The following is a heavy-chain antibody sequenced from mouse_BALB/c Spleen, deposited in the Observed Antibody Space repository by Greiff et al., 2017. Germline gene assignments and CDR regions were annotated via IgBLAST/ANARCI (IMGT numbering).Heavy chain of an antibody. J-gene: IGHJ1*01. CDR1: GYNFTSYW. D-gene: IGHD2-4*01. CDR2: IYPGSGST. V-gene: IGHV1-55*01. Sequence: QVQLKQPGAELVKPGTSVKLSCKASGYNFTSYWINWVKLRPGQGLEWIGDIYPGSGSTNYNEKFKSKATLTVDTSSSTAYMQLSSLASEDSALYYCARSPYDYAGYWYFDVWGAGTTVTVSS. CDR3: ARSPYDYAGYWYFDV.